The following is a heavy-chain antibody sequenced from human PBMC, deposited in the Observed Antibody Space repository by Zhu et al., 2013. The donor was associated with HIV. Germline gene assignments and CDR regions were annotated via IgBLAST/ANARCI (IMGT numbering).Heavy chain of an antibody. CDR2: VIPIFGST. CDR3: AREEWLLPRAEYFQH. V-gene: IGHV1-69*06. Sequence: QEQLVQSGAEVKKPGSSVKVSCKASGGTLTSFAISWVRQAPGQGLEWMGGVIPIFGSTNYAQKFQGRVTITADKSTRTASMELSRLRSDDTAVYYCAREEWLLPRAEYFQHWGQGTLVTVSS. D-gene: IGHD3-3*01. J-gene: IGHJ1*01. CDR1: GGTLTSFA.